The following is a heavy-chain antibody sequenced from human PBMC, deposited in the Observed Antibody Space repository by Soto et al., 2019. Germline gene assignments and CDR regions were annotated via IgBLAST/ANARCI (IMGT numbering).Heavy chain of an antibody. CDR2: IWPDVNDK. J-gene: IGHJ5*02. Sequence: GGSLRLACTASGFTFTTFALHWVRQGPAKGLERVAIIWPDVNDKYYADSVKGRFTISSDNSKNTLFLQMNSLRAEDTAVYYCVRGSSFSNGVSYTLGWFGPSGQGTLVTGSS. V-gene: IGHV3-33*01. CDR3: VRGSSFSNGVSYTLGWFGP. CDR1: GFTFTTFA. D-gene: IGHD2-8*01.